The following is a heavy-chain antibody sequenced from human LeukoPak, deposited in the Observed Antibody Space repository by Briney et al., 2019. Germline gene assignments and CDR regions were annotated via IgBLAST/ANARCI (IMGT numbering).Heavy chain of an antibody. CDR3: ARDLGFGELDY. D-gene: IGHD3-10*01. V-gene: IGHV3-7*01. J-gene: IGHJ4*02. Sequence: GGSLGLSCTASGFTFSNFWMGWVRQAPGKGLEWVANIKQDETEKFYLGSVKGRFTISRDNSKNTLYLQKNSLRAEDTAVYYCARDLGFGELDYWGQGTLVTVSS. CDR2: IKQDETEK. CDR1: GFTFSNFW.